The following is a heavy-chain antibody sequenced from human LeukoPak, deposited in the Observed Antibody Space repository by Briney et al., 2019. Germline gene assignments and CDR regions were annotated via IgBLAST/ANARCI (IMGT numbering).Heavy chain of an antibody. J-gene: IGHJ4*02. V-gene: IGHV4-39*01. CDR2: IYYSGST. CDR1: GGSISSSSYY. Sequence: SETLSLTCTVSGGSISSSSYYWGWIRQPPGKGLEWIGSIYYSGSTYYNPSLKSRVTISVDTSKNQFSLKLSSVTAADTAVYYCGTVAGQSIDYWGQGTLVTVSS. CDR3: GTVAGQSIDY. D-gene: IGHD6-19*01.